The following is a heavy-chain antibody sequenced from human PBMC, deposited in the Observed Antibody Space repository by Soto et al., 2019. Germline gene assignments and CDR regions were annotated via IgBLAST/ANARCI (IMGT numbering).Heavy chain of an antibody. Sequence: QVQLVESGGGVVQPGRSLRLSCAASGFTFSSYGMHWVRQAPGKGLEWVAVISYDGSNKYYADSVKGRFTISRDNSKNTLYLQMNSLRAEDTAVYSCAKALNRLGDFDLWGRGTLVTVSS. CDR2: ISYDGSNK. CDR1: GFTFSSYG. D-gene: IGHD3-10*01. J-gene: IGHJ2*01. CDR3: AKALNRLGDFDL. V-gene: IGHV3-30*18.